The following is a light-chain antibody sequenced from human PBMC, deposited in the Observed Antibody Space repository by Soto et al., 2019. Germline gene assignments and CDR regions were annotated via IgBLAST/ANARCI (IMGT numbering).Light chain of an antibody. Sequence: DIQMTQSPSSLSGSVGDSVTITCRANQGISNFLAWYQQKPGQVPKLLMYAASTLHSGVPSRFSGSRSGTDFTLTISSLQPEDVATYYCQKYNSAPQTFGQGTKVEIK. CDR1: QGISNF. CDR3: QKYNSAPQT. J-gene: IGKJ1*01. CDR2: AAS. V-gene: IGKV1-27*01.